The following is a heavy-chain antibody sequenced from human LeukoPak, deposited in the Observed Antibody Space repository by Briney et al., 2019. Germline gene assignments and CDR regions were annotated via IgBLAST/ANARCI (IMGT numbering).Heavy chain of an antibody. J-gene: IGHJ6*02. V-gene: IGHV1-8*01. D-gene: IGHD6-13*01. Sequence: ASVTVSCKASGYTFTSYDINWVRQATGQGLEWMGWMNPNSGNTGYAQKFQGRVTMTRNTSISTAYMELSSLRSEDTAVYYCARGRYSSSSHWGYYYYYYGMDVWGQGTTVTVSS. CDR1: GYTFTSYD. CDR3: ARGRYSSSSHWGYYYYYYGMDV. CDR2: MNPNSGNT.